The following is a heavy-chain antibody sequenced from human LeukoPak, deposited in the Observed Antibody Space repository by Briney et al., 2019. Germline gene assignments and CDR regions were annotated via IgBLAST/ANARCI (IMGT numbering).Heavy chain of an antibody. V-gene: IGHV4-39*01. CDR2: VYYSGNT. J-gene: IGHJ5*02. CDR3: ARLLSPGWFDP. CDR1: GGSISSSGSY. Sequence: SETLSLTCTVSGGSISSSGSYWAWIRQPPGKGLEWIANVYYSGNTYYNSSLKSRVTISADTSKNQFSLNLRSVTAADTAVYYCARLLSPGWFDPWGQGTLVTVSS. D-gene: IGHD2/OR15-2a*01.